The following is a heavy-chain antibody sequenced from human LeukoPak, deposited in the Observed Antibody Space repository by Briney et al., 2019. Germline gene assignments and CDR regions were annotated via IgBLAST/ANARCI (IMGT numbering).Heavy chain of an antibody. CDR3: TRDGGSSGNTAFDI. D-gene: IGHD6-19*01. J-gene: IGHJ3*02. V-gene: IGHV3-72*01. CDR2: IRNRANSHTT. CDR1: GFTLSDQF. Sequence: PGGSLRLSCAASGFTLSDQFMDWVRQAPGKGLEWLGRIRNRANSHTTEYAASVKGRFTVSRDDSGNLMYLQMNSLKIEDTAVYFCTRDGGSSGNTAFDIWGQGTEVTVSS.